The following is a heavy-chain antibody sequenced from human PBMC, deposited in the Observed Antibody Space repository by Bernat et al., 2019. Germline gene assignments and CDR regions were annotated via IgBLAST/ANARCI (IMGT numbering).Heavy chain of an antibody. Sequence: EVQLLESGGGLVQPGGSLRLSCVASGFTFSSYAMNWVRQAPGKGLQWVSGISGSGDNTYYADSVKGRFTISRDNSKNMLFLLVNSLRAEDTAVYYCAKTRNLVFYGMDVWGQGTTVTVSS. CDR3: AKTRNLVFYGMDV. CDR2: ISGSGDNT. V-gene: IGHV3-23*01. D-gene: IGHD1-14*01. CDR1: GFTFSSYA. J-gene: IGHJ6*02.